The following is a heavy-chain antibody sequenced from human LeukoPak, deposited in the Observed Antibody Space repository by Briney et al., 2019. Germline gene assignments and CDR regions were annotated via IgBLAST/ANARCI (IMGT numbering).Heavy chain of an antibody. CDR3: ARGQYSSSWYGDAFDI. CDR2: IYTSGST. V-gene: IGHV4-4*07. J-gene: IGHJ3*02. CDR1: GGSISSYY. D-gene: IGHD6-13*01. Sequence: SETLSLTCTVSGGSISSYYWSWIRQPAGKGLEWIGRIYTSGSTNYNPSLKSRVTMSVDTYKNQFSLKLSSVTAADTAVYYCARGQYSSSWYGDAFDIWGQGTMVTVSS.